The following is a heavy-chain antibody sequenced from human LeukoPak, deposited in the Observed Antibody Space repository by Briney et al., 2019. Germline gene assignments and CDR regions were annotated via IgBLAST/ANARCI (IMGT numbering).Heavy chain of an antibody. D-gene: IGHD3-9*01. CDR1: GYTLTELS. Sequence: ASVKVSCKVSGYTLTELSMHWVRQAPGKGLEWMGGFDPEDGETICAQKFQGSVTMTEDTSTDTAYMELSSLRSEDTAVYYCATGLGPYDDAFDIWGQGTMVTVSS. V-gene: IGHV1-24*01. CDR2: FDPEDGET. J-gene: IGHJ3*02. CDR3: ATGLGPYDDAFDI.